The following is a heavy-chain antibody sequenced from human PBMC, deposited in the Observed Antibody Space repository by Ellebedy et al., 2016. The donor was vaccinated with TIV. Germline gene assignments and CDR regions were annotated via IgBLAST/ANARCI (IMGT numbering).Heavy chain of an antibody. J-gene: IGHJ4*02. Sequence: PGGSLRLSCAASGFTFSSYAMHWVRQAPGKGLEWVAVISYDGSNKYYAVPVKGRFTISRDNSKNTLYLQMNSLRAEDTAVYYCARVFGELYEGYFDYWGQGTLVTVSS. D-gene: IGHD3-10*02. V-gene: IGHV3-30-3*01. CDR2: ISYDGSNK. CDR1: GFTFSSYA. CDR3: ARVFGELYEGYFDY.